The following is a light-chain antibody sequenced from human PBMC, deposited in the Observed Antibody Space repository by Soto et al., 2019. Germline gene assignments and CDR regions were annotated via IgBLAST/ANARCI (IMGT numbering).Light chain of an antibody. V-gene: IGKV1-5*03. CDR2: RAS. CDR1: QNISRW. J-gene: IGKJ1*01. Sequence: DIQMTQSPSTLSASVGDRVTITCRASQNISRWLARYQQKPGKARNVLIYRASNLESGVPSRFGGSGSGTEFTLTISCLQPDEFASYYCQQYKTYWTFVQGTKVEIK. CDR3: QQYKTYWT.